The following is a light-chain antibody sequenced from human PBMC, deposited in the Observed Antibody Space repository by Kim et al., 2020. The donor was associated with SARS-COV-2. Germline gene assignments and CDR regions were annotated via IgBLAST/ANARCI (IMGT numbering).Light chain of an antibody. Sequence: QRVTISCPGRSSNIGANDDVQWYQHLPGPVPKPLIFATDSRPPGIPDRFTGYKSGTSATLAITGLQVEDEADYYCQSYDRSLSGPVFGGGTQLTVL. CDR2: ATD. CDR3: QSYDRSLSGPV. J-gene: IGLJ3*02. V-gene: IGLV1-40*01. CDR1: SSNIGANDD.